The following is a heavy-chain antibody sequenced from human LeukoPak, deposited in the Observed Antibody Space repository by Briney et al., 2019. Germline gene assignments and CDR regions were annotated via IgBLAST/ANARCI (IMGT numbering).Heavy chain of an antibody. CDR1: GFTFNNAW. V-gene: IGHV3-15*01. Sequence: PGGSLRLSCAVSGFTFNNAWMNWVRQAPGKGLEWVGRIKSKTDGGTTDYAAPVKGRFTISRDDSKNTLYLQMNSLRAEDTAVYYCAKDRSLGVTAAINYWGQGTLVTVSS. CDR2: IKSKTDGGTT. D-gene: IGHD2-2*02. CDR3: AKDRSLGVTAAINY. J-gene: IGHJ4*02.